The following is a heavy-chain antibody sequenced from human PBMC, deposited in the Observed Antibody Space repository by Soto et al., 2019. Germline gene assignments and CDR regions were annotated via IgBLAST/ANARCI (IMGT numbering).Heavy chain of an antibody. V-gene: IGHV5-51*03. CDR2: IYPGDSDT. J-gene: IGHJ4*02. CDR1: GYSFTSYW. D-gene: IGHD2-2*01. CDR3: ARRGYCSSTSCQAGIEFVY. Sequence: EVQLVQSGAEVKKPGESLKISCKGAGYSFTSYWIGWVRQMPGKGLEWMGIIYPGDSDTRYSPSFQGQVTISADKSISTVYLQWSCLKAADTAMYYCARRGYCSSTSCQAGIEFVYWGQGTLVTVSS.